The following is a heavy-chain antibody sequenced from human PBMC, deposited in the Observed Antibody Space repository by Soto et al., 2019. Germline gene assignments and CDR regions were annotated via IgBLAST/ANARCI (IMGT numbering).Heavy chain of an antibody. V-gene: IGHV3-23*01. J-gene: IGHJ5*02. CDR1: GFTFSDYA. CDR3: AKLDCSSTTCYTGGSWFDP. CDR2: ISGGGGTA. Sequence: GGSLRLSCASSGFTFSDYAMSLVRQAPGKGLDWVSAISGGGGTAYYADSVKGRFTISRDNSKNTLYLQMTSLRAEDTAVYYCAKLDCSSTTCYTGGSWFDPWGQGTLVTVSS. D-gene: IGHD2-2*02.